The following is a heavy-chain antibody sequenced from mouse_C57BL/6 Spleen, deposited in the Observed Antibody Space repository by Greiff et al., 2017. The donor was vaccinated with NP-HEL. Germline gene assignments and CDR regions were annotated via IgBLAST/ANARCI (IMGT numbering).Heavy chain of an antibody. D-gene: IGHD1-1*01. CDR3: ARHAYYYGSSYGY. Sequence: EVQLVESGGDLVKPGGSLKLSCAASGFTFSSYGMSWVRQTPDKRLEWVATISSGGSYTYYPDSVKGRFTISRDNAKNTLYLQMSSLKSEDTAMYYCARHAYYYGSSYGYWGQGTTLTVSS. V-gene: IGHV5-6*01. CDR1: GFTFSSYG. CDR2: ISSGGSYT. J-gene: IGHJ2*01.